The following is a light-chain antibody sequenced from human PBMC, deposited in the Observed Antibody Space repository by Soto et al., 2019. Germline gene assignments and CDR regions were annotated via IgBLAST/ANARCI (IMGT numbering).Light chain of an antibody. J-gene: IGLJ1*01. CDR3: SSYTTSNTRQIV. CDR1: SSDVGGYNY. Sequence: QSALTQAGSVSGSPGQSITISCTGTSSDVGGYNYVSWYQHHPGKAPKLMIYDVSNRPSGVSNRSSGSKSGNTASLTISGLQPEDEADYYCSSYTTSNTRQIVFGTGTKVTVL. V-gene: IGLV2-14*03. CDR2: DVS.